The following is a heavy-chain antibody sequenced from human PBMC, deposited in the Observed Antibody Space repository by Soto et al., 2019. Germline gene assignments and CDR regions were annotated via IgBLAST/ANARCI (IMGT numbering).Heavy chain of an antibody. CDR1: GGTFSSYT. V-gene: IGHV1-69*04. CDR3: ARDSPRLLSITGTDY. Sequence: GASVKVSCKASGGTFSSYTISWVRQAPGQGLEWMGRIIPILGIANYAQKFQGRVTITADKSTSTAYMELSSLRSEDTAVYYCARDSPRLLSITGTDYWGQGTLVTVSS. D-gene: IGHD1-20*01. CDR2: IIPILGIA. J-gene: IGHJ4*02.